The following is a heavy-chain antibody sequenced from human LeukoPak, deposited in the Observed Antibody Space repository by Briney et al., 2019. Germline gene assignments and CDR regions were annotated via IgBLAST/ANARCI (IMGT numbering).Heavy chain of an antibody. CDR2: MYADGT. J-gene: IGHJ6*03. CDR3: ARAREDTATTNGYFYYYYYYMDV. V-gene: IGHV4-61*02. CDR1: GDSITSGNYY. Sequence: SETLSLTCIVSGDSITSGNYYWSWIRQPAGKGLEWIGRMYADGTNYNPSLKSRVTISIDTSKNQFSLKMTSVTAADTAVYYCARAREDTATTNGYFYYYYYYMDVWGKGTTVTVSS. D-gene: IGHD5-18*01.